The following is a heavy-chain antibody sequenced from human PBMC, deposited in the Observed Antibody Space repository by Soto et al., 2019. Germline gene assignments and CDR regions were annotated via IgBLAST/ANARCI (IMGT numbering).Heavy chain of an antibody. D-gene: IGHD3-10*01. CDR2: INHSGST. CDR1: GGSFSGYY. V-gene: IGHV4-34*01. J-gene: IGHJ6*02. Sequence: SETLSLTCAVYGGSFSGYYWSWIRQPPGKGLEWIGEINHSGSTNYNPSLKSRVTISVDTSKNQFSLKLSSVTAADTAVYYCARGIYGSGSYYLNGMDVWGQGTTVTVSS. CDR3: ARGIYGSGSYYLNGMDV.